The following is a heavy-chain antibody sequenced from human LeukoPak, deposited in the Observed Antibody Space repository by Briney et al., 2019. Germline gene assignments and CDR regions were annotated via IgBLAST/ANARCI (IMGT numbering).Heavy chain of an antibody. D-gene: IGHD7-27*01. Sequence: GGSLRLSCEVSGFTFSRYWMSWVRQAPGKGLEWVANINQDGSEKYYVDSVKGRFTMSRDNAKNSLYLQMNSLRAEDTAIYYCVRDHHWGFDSWGQGTQVTVSS. V-gene: IGHV3-7*01. J-gene: IGHJ4*02. CDR1: GFTFSRYW. CDR2: INQDGSEK. CDR3: VRDHHWGFDS.